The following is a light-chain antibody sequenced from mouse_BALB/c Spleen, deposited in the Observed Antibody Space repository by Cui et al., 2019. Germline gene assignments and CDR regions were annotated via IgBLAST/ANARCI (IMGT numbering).Light chain of an antibody. CDR3: QQWSSNPPT. J-gene: IGKJ4*01. V-gene: IGKV4-68*01. CDR1: SSVSY. CDR2: LTS. Sequence: QIVLTQSPALMSASPGEKVTMTCSASSSVSYMYWYQQKPRSSPKPWIYLTSNLASGVPARFSGSGSGTSYSLTMSSMEAEDAATYYCQQWSSNPPTFGSGTKLEIK.